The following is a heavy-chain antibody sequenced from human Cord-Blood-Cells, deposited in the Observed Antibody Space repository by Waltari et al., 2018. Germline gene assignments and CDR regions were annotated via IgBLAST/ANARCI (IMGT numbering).Heavy chain of an antibody. Sequence: QVQLQQWGAGLLKPSETLSLTCAAHGGSFSGYYWSWIRQPPGKGLEWIGEINHSGSTNYNPSLKSRVTISVDTSKNQFSLKLSSVTAADTAVYYCARPLGLGGSSYAFDIWGQGTMVTVSS. CDR3: ARPLGLGGSSYAFDI. CDR1: GGSFSGYY. V-gene: IGHV4-34*01. CDR2: INHSGST. J-gene: IGHJ3*02. D-gene: IGHD6-6*01.